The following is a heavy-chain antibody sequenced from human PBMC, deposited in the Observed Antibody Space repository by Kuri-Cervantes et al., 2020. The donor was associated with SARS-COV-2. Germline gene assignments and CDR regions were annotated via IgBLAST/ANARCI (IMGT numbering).Heavy chain of an antibody. CDR2: INHSGST. Sequence: SQTLSLTCAVYGGSFSGYYWSWIRQPPGKGLEWIGEINHSGSTNYNPSLKSRVTISVDTSKNQFSLKLSSVTAADTAVYYCARLGLTWGQGTLVTVSS. V-gene: IGHV4-34*01. J-gene: IGHJ5*02. CDR1: GGSFSGYY. CDR3: ARLGLT.